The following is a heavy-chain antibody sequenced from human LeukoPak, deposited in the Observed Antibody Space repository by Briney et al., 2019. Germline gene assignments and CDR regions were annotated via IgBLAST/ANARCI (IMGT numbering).Heavy chain of an antibody. CDR2: INVDSGGT. CDR3: ARDEGYYNYMDV. CDR1: RYSFTGYY. Sequence: ASVKVSCKASRYSFTGYYMHWVRLAPGQGLEWMGWINVDSGGTKYAEKFQGRVTMTRDTSISTAYMDLSRLRSDDTAVYYCARDEGYYNYMDVWGKGTTVSVSS. J-gene: IGHJ6*03. V-gene: IGHV1-2*02.